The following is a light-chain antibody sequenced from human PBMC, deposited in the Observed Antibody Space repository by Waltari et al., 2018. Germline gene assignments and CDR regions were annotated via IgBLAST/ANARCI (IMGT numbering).Light chain of an antibody. CDR3: QQYHNWPIT. CDR2: DAA. CDR1: QSVSTN. Sequence: EIVLTQSPATLSVSPGDSATLSCRASQSVSTNLAWYQQKPGQAPRLLINDAATRATDIPARFSGSASGTEFTLTITSLQSEDFAVYYCQQYHNWPITFGQGTRLEIK. V-gene: IGKV3-15*01. J-gene: IGKJ5*01.